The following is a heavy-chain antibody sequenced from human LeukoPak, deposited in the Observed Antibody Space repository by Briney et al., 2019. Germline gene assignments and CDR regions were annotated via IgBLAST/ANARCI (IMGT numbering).Heavy chain of an antibody. J-gene: IGHJ4*02. D-gene: IGHD5-24*01. CDR3: ARHVRRDGYNHFDY. CDR2: IYYSGST. CDR1: GSXXXSXXX. V-gene: IGHV4-39*01. Sequence: GSXXXSXXXXGXIRXPPGXXLXXIGSIYYSGSTYDNPSLKSRVTISVDTSKNQFSLKLSSVTAADTAVYYCARHVRRDGYNHFDYWGQGTLVTASS.